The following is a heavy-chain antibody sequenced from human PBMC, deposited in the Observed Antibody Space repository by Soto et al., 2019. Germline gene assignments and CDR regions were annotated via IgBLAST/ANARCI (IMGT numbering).Heavy chain of an antibody. CDR2: INHSGST. CDR1: GGSFSGYY. CDR3: ARGPPLYSSGWLIDY. J-gene: IGHJ4*02. D-gene: IGHD6-19*01. V-gene: IGHV4-34*01. Sequence: SETLSLTCAVYGGSFSGYYWSWIRQPPGKGLEWIGEINHSGSTNYNPSLKSRVTISVDTSKNQFSLKLSSVTAADTAVYYCARGPPLYSSGWLIDYWGQGTLVTSPQ.